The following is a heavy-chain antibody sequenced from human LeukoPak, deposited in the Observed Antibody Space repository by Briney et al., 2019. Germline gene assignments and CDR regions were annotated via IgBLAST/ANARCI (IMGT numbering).Heavy chain of an antibody. CDR2: ISSSGSTI. Sequence: GGSLRLSCAASGFTFDDYGMSWVRQAPGKGLEWVSYISSSGSTIYYADSVRGRFTISRDNSKSTLSLQMNSLRVEDTAIYYCATYRQVLLPFESWGQGTLVTVSS. D-gene: IGHD5-18*01. V-gene: IGHV3-48*01. J-gene: IGHJ4*02. CDR3: ATYRQVLLPFES. CDR1: GFTFDDYG.